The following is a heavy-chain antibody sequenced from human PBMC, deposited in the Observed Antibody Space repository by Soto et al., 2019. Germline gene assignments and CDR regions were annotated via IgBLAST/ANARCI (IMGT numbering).Heavy chain of an antibody. Sequence: QVQLVESGGGVVQPGRSLRLSCAASGFTFSSYGMYWVRQAPGKGLEWVAVIWYDGSNKYYEDSGKGRFTISRDTSKNTQYLQMNSLRAEDRAVYYCARDGGFTGFRGQGTLVTVSS. CDR1: GFTFSSYG. V-gene: IGHV3-33*01. J-gene: IGHJ1*01. CDR3: ARDGGFTGF. CDR2: IWYDGSNK. D-gene: IGHD5-12*01.